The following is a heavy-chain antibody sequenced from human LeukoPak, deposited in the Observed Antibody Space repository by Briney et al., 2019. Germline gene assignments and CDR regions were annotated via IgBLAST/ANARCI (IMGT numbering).Heavy chain of an antibody. J-gene: IGHJ6*02. CDR3: ARENLYRNYYYGMDV. Sequence: GGSLRLSCAASGFTFSSYEMKWVRQAPGKGVEWVSYISSSGSTIYYADSVKGRFTISRDNAKNSLYLQMNSLRAEDTAVYYCARENLYRNYYYGMDVWGQGTTVTVSS. CDR2: ISSSGSTI. V-gene: IGHV3-48*03. CDR1: GFTFSSYE. D-gene: IGHD2-2*02.